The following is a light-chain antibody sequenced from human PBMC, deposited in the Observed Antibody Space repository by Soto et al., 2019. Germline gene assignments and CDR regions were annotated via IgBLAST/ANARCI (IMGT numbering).Light chain of an antibody. CDR1: QTVRNNY. CDR2: DAS. V-gene: IGKV3-20*01. CDR3: QQVSSYPLT. Sequence: EFLLTQSAGTLSWSPGERATLSCRASQTVRNNYLAWYQQKPGQARRLLIYDASSRATGIPERFSGGASGTDFTLTISGLETEDLAVYYGQQVSSYPLTFGGGTKVDIK. J-gene: IGKJ4*01.